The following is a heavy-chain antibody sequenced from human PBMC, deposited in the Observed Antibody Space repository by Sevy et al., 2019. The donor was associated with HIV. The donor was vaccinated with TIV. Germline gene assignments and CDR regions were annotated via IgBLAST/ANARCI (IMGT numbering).Heavy chain of an antibody. V-gene: IGHV3-74*01. CDR3: AREAGGGREEYYYYYYMDV. J-gene: IGHJ6*03. Sequence: GGSLRLSCAASGFTFSSYWMHWVRQAPGKGLVWVSRINSDGSSTSYADSVKGRFTISRDNAKNKLYLQMNSLRAEDTAVYYCAREAGGGREEYYYYYYMDVWGKGTTVTVSS. CDR2: INSDGSST. D-gene: IGHD3-10*01. CDR1: GFTFSSYW.